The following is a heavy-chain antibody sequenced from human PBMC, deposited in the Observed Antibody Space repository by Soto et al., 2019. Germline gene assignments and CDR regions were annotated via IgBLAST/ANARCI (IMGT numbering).Heavy chain of an antibody. CDR3: THAWAH. D-gene: IGHD7-27*01. CDR2: IYWDGDR. V-gene: IGHV2-5*02. J-gene: IGHJ4*02. Sequence: SGPTLVNPTQTLTLTCTFSGFSLSTSGVGVGWVRQPPGKALEWLVLIYWDGDRRYSPSLKSRLTITKDTSNNQVALTMTNMDPLDTATYYFTHAWAHWGQGILVTGSS. CDR1: GFSLSTSGVG.